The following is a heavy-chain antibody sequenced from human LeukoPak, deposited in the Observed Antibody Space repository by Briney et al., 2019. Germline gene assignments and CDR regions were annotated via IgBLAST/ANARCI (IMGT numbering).Heavy chain of an antibody. V-gene: IGHV3-15*07. CDR2: IRSNSDGGTI. D-gene: IGHD3-22*01. J-gene: IGHJ5*02. CDR3: ATDFYGST. CDR1: GFTFSNAW. Sequence: KPGGSLRLSCATSGFTFSNAWMNWVRQAPGKGLEWVGRIRSNSDGGTIDYAAPVKGRFTLSRDDSKTTLYLQMNSLQTEDTAVYYCATDFYGSTWGQGTLVTVSS.